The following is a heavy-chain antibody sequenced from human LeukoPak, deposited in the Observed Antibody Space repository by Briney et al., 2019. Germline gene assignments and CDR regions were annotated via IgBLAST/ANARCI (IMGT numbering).Heavy chain of an antibody. V-gene: IGHV4-39*01. D-gene: IGHD2-15*01. CDR1: GGSISSSSYY. CDR2: IYYSGST. Sequence: SETLSLTCTVSGGSISSSSYYWGWIRQPPGKGLEWIGSIYYSGSTYFNPSLKSRVTISVDTSKNQFSLKLSSVTAADTAVYYCARHIVVVVATTPFDYWGQGTLVTVSS. CDR3: ARHIVVVVATTPFDY. J-gene: IGHJ4*02.